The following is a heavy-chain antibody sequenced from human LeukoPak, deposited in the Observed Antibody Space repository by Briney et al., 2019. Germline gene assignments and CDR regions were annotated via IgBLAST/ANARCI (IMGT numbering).Heavy chain of an antibody. CDR2: ISGYDGNR. CDR1: GYTFTSYG. CDR3: ARDDVVRGY. V-gene: IGHV1-18*01. J-gene: IGHJ4*02. D-gene: IGHD3-10*01. Sequence: EASVEVSCKASGYTFTSYGISWVRQAPGQGLEWMGWISGYDGNRNYAQKFQGRVTMTTDPSTSTAYMELRSLRSDDTAVYYCARDDVVRGYWGQGTLVTVSS.